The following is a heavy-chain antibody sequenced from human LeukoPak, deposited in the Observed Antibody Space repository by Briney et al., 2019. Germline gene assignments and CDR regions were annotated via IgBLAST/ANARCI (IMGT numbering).Heavy chain of an antibody. Sequence: GGSLRLSCAASGFTFSNYAMSRVRQAPGKGLEWVSGISASGGSTYYADAVKGRFTISKDNSKSTLFLQMNSLRADDTAVYYCAKPSSAATPGYWGQGTLVTVSS. CDR3: AKPSSAATPGY. D-gene: IGHD2-15*01. CDR2: ISASGGST. V-gene: IGHV3-23*01. CDR1: GFTFSNYA. J-gene: IGHJ4*02.